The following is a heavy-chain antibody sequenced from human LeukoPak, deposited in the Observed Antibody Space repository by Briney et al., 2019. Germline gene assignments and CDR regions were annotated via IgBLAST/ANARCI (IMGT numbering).Heavy chain of an antibody. CDR2: IIPIFGTA. J-gene: IGHJ3*02. CDR3: ARGEMATINDAFDI. V-gene: IGHV1-69*13. CDR1: GGTFSSYA. D-gene: IGHD5-24*01. Sequence: SVKVSCKASGGTFSSYAISWVRQAPGQGLEWMGGIIPIFGTANYAQKFQGRVTITADESTSTAYMELSSLRSEDTAVYYCARGEMATINDAFDIWGQGTMVTVSS.